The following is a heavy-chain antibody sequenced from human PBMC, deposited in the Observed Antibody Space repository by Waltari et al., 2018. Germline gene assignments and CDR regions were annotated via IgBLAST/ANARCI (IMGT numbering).Heavy chain of an antibody. J-gene: IGHJ3*02. CDR2: IYYSGST. Sequence: QVQLPESGPGLVKPSETLSLTCTVSGGSISSYYWSWLRQPPGKGLEWIGYIYYSGSTNYNPTLKSRVTISVDTSKNQFSLKLSSVTAADTAVYYCARNYYDSSGPSADAFDIWGQGTMVTVSS. CDR1: GGSISSYY. D-gene: IGHD3-22*01. CDR3: ARNYYDSSGPSADAFDI. V-gene: IGHV4-59*01.